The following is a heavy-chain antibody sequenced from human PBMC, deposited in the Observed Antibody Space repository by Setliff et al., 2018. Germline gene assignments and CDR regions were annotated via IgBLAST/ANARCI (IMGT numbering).Heavy chain of an antibody. Sequence: GGSLRLSCAASGFSFSSYGIHWVRQAPGKGLEWVAFIQFDGGDKYYADSVKGRFIISRDNSKNTLYLQMNSLRAEDTAVYYCAYGDYPDYWGQGTLVTVLL. CDR1: GFSFSSYG. CDR3: AYGDYPDY. J-gene: IGHJ4*02. CDR2: IQFDGGDK. D-gene: IGHD2-8*01. V-gene: IGHV3-30*02.